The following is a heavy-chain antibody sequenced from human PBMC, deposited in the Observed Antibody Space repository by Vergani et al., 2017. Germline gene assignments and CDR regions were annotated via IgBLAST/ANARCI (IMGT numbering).Heavy chain of an antibody. V-gene: IGHV3-30-3*01. Sequence: QVQLVESGGGVVQPGRSLRLSCAASGFTFSSYAMHWVRQAPGKGLEWGAVISYNGSNKYYADSVTGRFTISRDNSKNTLYLQMNSLRAEDTAVYYCAREADSGSIYYFDYWGQGTLVTVSS. CDR3: AREADSGSIYYFDY. J-gene: IGHJ4*02. D-gene: IGHD1-26*01. CDR2: ISYNGSNK. CDR1: GFTFSSYA.